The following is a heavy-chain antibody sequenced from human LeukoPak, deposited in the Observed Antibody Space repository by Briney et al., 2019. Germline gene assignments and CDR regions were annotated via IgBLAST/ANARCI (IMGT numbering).Heavy chain of an antibody. J-gene: IGHJ3*02. CDR1: GYTFTGYY. CDR2: INPGGDST. CDR3: ARIRDGYNDAYDI. Sequence: ASVKVSCKASGYTFTGYYMHWVRQAPGQGLEWMGLINPGGDSTNYAQNFQGRVTMTRDTSASTVYMELSSLRSEDTAIYYCARIRDGYNDAYDIWGQGTVVTVPS. V-gene: IGHV1-46*01. D-gene: IGHD5-24*01.